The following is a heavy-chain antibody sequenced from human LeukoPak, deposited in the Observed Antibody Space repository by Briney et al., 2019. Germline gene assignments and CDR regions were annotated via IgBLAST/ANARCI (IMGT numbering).Heavy chain of an antibody. Sequence: PGGSLRLSCAASGFTFSSYSMHWVRQAPGKGLEWVAVVSPGNTGIFYADSLKGRFTISRDNAKNLLYLQMNSLRAEDTAVYYCAKSHIVEVTRDFDYWGQGTLVTVSS. CDR3: AKSHIVEVTRDFDY. V-gene: IGHV3-21*06. D-gene: IGHD1-26*01. CDR2: VSPGNTGI. J-gene: IGHJ4*02. CDR1: GFTFSSYS.